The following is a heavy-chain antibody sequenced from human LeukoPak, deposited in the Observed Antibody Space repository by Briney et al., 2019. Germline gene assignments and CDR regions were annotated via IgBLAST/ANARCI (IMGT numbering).Heavy chain of an antibody. V-gene: IGHV1-2*02. Sequence: ASVKVSCKASGYSLTGHYMHWVRQAPGQGLEWMGWTSPNSGDTNYAQKFQGRVTLTRDTSISTAYMELSRLRSDDTAVYYCAGGSGDYSPDYWGQGTLVTVSS. D-gene: IGHD3-22*01. J-gene: IGHJ4*02. CDR2: TSPNSGDT. CDR1: GYSLTGHY. CDR3: AGGSGDYSPDY.